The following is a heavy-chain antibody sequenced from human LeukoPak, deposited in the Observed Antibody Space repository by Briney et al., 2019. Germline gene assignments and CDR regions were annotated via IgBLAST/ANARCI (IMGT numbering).Heavy chain of an antibody. CDR3: ASRHYDFGYY. Sequence: GGSLRPSCAASGFTFSSYPMHWVRQAPGKGLEWVAVISYDGSDKYYADSVKGRFTISRDNSKNTLYLQMNSLRAEDTAVYYCASRHYDFGYYWGQGTLVTVSS. V-gene: IGHV3-30*04. CDR1: GFTFSSYP. D-gene: IGHD4-17*01. CDR2: ISYDGSDK. J-gene: IGHJ4*02.